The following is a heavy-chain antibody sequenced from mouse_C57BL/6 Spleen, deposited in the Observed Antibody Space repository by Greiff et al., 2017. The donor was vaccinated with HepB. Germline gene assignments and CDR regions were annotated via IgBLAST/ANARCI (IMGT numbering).Heavy chain of an antibody. Sequence: EVQLQQSGPELVKPGASVKISCKASGYTFTDYYMNWVKQSHGKSLEWIGDINPNNGGTSYNQKFKGKATLSVDKSSSTAYMELRSLTSEDSAVYYCARGGTILFDYWGQGTTLTVSS. CDR3: ARGGTILFDY. CDR1: GYTFTDYY. V-gene: IGHV1-26*01. J-gene: IGHJ2*01. D-gene: IGHD1-1*02. CDR2: INPNNGGT.